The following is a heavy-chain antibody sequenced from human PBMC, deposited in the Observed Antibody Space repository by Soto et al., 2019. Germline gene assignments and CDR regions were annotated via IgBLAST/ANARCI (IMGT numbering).Heavy chain of an antibody. Sequence: SLRLSCAASGFTFDDYGMSWVRQAPGKGLEWVSGINWNGGSTGYADSVKGRFTISRDNAKNSLYLQMNSLRAEDTALYHCARGGYGSGSYYPSDYYYYYYMDVWGKGTTVTVSS. D-gene: IGHD3-10*01. V-gene: IGHV3-20*01. J-gene: IGHJ6*03. CDR2: INWNGGST. CDR1: GFTFDDYG. CDR3: ARGGYGSGSYYPSDYYYYYYMDV.